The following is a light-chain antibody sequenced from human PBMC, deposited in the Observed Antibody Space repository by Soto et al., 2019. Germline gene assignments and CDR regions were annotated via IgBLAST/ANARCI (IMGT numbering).Light chain of an antibody. V-gene: IGKV3-20*01. CDR2: GAS. Sequence: EIVLTQSPGTLSLSPGERATLSCRASASVSSVYLAWYQHKPGQAPRLLIFGASSRATAIPDRFSGSGSGTDFTLTISRLEPEDFAVYYCQHYGGSFTFGQGTRLEIK. CDR3: QHYGGSFT. CDR1: ASVSSVY. J-gene: IGKJ5*01.